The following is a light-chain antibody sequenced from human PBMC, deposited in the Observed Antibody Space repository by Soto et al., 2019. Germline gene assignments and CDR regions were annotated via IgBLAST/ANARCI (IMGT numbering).Light chain of an antibody. CDR2: DVS. V-gene: IGLV2-14*03. CDR3: SSYTTSNTRQRD. J-gene: IGLJ1*01. Sequence: QSVLTHPSSVSGSPVQSITFSRTGTSSDVGGYNYVSWYQHHPGKAPKLMIFDVSNRTSGVSNRFSGSKSGNTASLTISGLQPEDEADYYCSSYTTSNTRQRDFGTGTKVPV. CDR1: SSDVGGYNY.